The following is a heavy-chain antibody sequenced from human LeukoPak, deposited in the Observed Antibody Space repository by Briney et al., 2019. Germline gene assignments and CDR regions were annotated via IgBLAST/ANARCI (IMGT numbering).Heavy chain of an antibody. V-gene: IGHV3-23*01. CDR1: GFTFSSYA. D-gene: IGHD3-22*01. CDR3: AQTAYDSSGYYSYDAFDI. J-gene: IGHJ3*02. Sequence: GGSLRLSCAASGFTFSSYAMSWVRQAPRKGLEWVSAISGSGGSTYYADSVKGRFTISRDNSKNTLYLQMNSLRAEDTAVYYCAQTAYDSSGYYSYDAFDIWGQGTMVTVSS. CDR2: ISGSGGST.